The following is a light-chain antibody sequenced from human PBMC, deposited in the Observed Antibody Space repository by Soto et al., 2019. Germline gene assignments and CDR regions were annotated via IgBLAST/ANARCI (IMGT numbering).Light chain of an antibody. CDR3: QQYGSSPLT. V-gene: IGKV3-20*01. Sequence: EIVLTQSPGTLSLSPGERATLSCRASQSVSNNYLAWYQQKPGQAPRLLIYGASRRATGIPDRFSGSGSGTDFTLTISRLEPEVFAVYSCQQYGSSPLTFGGGTKVEIK. CDR2: GAS. CDR1: QSVSNNY. J-gene: IGKJ4*01.